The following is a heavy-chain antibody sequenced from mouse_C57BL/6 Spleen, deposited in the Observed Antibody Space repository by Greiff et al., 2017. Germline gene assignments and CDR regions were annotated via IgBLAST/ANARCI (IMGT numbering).Heavy chain of an antibody. CDR2: IYPGSGNT. J-gene: IGHJ2*01. Sequence: VQLQQSGAELVRPGASVKLSCKASGYTFTDYYINWVKQRPGQGLEWIARIYPGSGNTYYNEKFKSKATLNAEKSSSTAYMQLSSLTSEDSAVYFCARYQISYFDYWGQGTTLTVSS. CDR3: ARYQISYFDY. CDR1: GYTFTDYY. V-gene: IGHV1-76*01.